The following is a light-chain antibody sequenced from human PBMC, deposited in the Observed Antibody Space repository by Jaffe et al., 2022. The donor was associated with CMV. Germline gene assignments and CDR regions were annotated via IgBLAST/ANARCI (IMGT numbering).Light chain of an antibody. Sequence: QSALTQPPSASGSPGQSVTISCTGTSSDVGGYNYVSWHQQHPGKAPKLIIYEVSKRPSGVPDRFSASKSGNTASLTVSGLQAEDEADYYCSSYAVTYNAHVVFGGGTKLTVL. CDR3: SSYAVTYNAHVV. J-gene: IGLJ2*01. V-gene: IGLV2-8*01. CDR1: SSDVGGYNY. CDR2: EVS.